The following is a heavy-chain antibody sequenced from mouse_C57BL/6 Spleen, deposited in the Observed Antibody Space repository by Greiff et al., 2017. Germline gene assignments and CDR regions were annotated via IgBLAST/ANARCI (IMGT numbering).Heavy chain of an antibody. CDR2: IHPNSGST. J-gene: IGHJ4*01. D-gene: IGHD2-3*01. V-gene: IGHV1-64*01. Sequence: QVQLQQPGAELVKPGASVKLSCKASGYTFTSYWMHWVKQRPGQGLEWIGMIHPNSGSTNYNEKFKSKATLTVDKSSSTAYMQLSSLTSEDSAVYCCAIYDGYAHYYAMDYWGQGTSVTVSS. CDR1: GYTFTSYW. CDR3: AIYDGYAHYYAMDY.